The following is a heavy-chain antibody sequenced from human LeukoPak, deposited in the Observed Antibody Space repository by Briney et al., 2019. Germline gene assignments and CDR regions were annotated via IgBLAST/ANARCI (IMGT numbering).Heavy chain of an antibody. Sequence: GGSLRLSCAASGFFFSREVMHWVRQVPGKGLEYVSTITSNGDSTYDAQSVKGRFTISRDNSKDTLYLQMGSLRVEDTAVYYCAKTRGGVVATTSDYWGQGTLVTVSS. D-gene: IGHD5-12*01. J-gene: IGHJ4*02. V-gene: IGHV3-64*01. CDR3: AKTRGGVVATTSDY. CDR2: ITSNGDST. CDR1: GFFFSREV.